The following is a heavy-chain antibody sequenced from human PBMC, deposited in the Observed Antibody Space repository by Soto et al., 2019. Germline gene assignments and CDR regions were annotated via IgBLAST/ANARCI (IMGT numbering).Heavy chain of an antibody. V-gene: IGHV3-13*01. D-gene: IGHD3-16*02. CDR1: GFTFSSYD. CDR3: ARGGSSYTVDCFDY. Sequence: PGGSLRLSCAASGFTFSSYDMHWVRQATGKGLEWVSAIGTAGDTYYPGSVKGRFTISRENAKNSLYLQMNSLRAGDTAVYYCARGGSSYTVDCFDYWGQGTLVTVSS. CDR2: IGTAGDT. J-gene: IGHJ4*02.